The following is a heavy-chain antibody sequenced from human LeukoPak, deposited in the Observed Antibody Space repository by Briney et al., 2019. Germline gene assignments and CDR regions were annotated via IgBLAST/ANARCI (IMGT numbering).Heavy chain of an antibody. V-gene: IGHV3-74*01. CDR3: ARAHYDSSGYYRTYYFDY. D-gene: IGHD3-22*01. Sequence: PGGSLRLSCAASEFTLSSYWMHWVRQTPGKGLVWVSRISRDGTDTIYADSVKGRFTISRDNAKNTLYLQMNSLRAEDTAVYYCARAHYDSSGYYRTYYFDYWGQGTLVTVSS. J-gene: IGHJ4*02. CDR2: ISRDGTDT. CDR1: EFTLSSYW.